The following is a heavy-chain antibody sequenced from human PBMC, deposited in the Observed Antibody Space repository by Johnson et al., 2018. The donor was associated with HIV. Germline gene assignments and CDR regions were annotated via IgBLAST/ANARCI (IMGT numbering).Heavy chain of an antibody. Sequence: QVQLVEYGGGVVQTGGSLRLSCAASGFTFSRYGMHWVRQAPGKGLEWVALMSCDANNRYYADSVKGRFTISRDNSKNTLYLQMKSLRGEDTAVYYCARANRGRNDAFDIWGQGTMVTVSS. CDR1: GFTFSRYG. CDR2: MSCDANNR. CDR3: ARANRGRNDAFDI. D-gene: IGHD2-15*01. J-gene: IGHJ3*02. V-gene: IGHV3-30*19.